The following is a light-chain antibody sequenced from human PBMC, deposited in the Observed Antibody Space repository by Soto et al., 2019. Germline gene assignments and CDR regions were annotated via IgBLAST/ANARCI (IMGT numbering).Light chain of an antibody. CDR3: SSKTSSSSPFV. V-gene: IGLV2-14*01. CDR2: EVS. J-gene: IGLJ1*01. CDR1: SSDVGAYNY. Sequence: QSVLTQPASVSGSLGQSITISCTGTSSDVGAYNYVSWYKHHPGQAPQLMIYEVSNRPSGVSNRFSGSKSGNTASLTISGLQADDEGDYYCSSKTSSSSPFVFGTGTKVTVL.